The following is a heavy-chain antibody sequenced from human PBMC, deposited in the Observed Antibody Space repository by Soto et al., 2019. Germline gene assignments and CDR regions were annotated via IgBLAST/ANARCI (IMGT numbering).Heavy chain of an antibody. CDR3: ARIKPYYYYYYTAV. V-gene: IGHV4-59*08. J-gene: IGHJ6*03. CDR2: IYYSGST. CDR1: GGSISSYY. Sequence: SETLSLTCTVSGGSISSYYWSWIRQPPGKGLEWIGYIYYSGSTNYNPSLKSRVTISVDTSNNQFSLKLSSVTAADTAVYYCARIKPYYYYYYTAVWGKDTTVTV.